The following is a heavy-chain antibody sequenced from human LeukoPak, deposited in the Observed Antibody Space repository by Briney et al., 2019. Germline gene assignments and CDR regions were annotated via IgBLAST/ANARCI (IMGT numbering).Heavy chain of an antibody. CDR3: ARDGWVDTAMVTRYYYYYYMDV. CDR2: ISSSYSSI. CDR1: GFTFSSYS. Sequence: KPGGSLRLSCAASGFTFSSYSMNWVRQAPGKGLEWVSSISSSYSSIYYPDSVKGRFTISRDNAKNSLYLQMNSLRAEDTAVYYCARDGWVDTAMVTRYYYYYYMDVWGKGTTVTVSS. V-gene: IGHV3-21*01. J-gene: IGHJ6*03. D-gene: IGHD5-18*01.